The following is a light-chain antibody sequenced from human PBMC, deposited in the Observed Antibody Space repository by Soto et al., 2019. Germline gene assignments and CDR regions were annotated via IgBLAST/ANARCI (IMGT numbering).Light chain of an antibody. V-gene: IGKV2D-29*02. CDR2: EVS. CDR3: MKSTQLPPN. J-gene: IGKJ5*01. CDR1: QILLHITGETF. Sequence: DVVITHSPLSLPVTLVQPASISFMSSQILLHITGETFLFWYLQKPGQSPQLLIYEVSTRVSGVPDRFSGSGSGTDFTLEISRVETDDVGIYYCMKSTQLPPNFGQGTRLEIK.